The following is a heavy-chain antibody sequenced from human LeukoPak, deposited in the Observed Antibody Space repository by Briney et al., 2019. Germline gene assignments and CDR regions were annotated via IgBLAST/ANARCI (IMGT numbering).Heavy chain of an antibody. D-gene: IGHD2-15*01. CDR3: ARSVGRYFDC. Sequence: SETLSLTCAVYGGSFSGYYWSWIRQPPGKGLEWIGEINHSGSTNYNPSLKSRVTISVDTSKNQFSLKLSSVTAADTAVYYCARSVGRYFDCWGQGTLVTVSS. V-gene: IGHV4-34*01. CDR1: GGSFSGYY. J-gene: IGHJ4*02. CDR2: INHSGST.